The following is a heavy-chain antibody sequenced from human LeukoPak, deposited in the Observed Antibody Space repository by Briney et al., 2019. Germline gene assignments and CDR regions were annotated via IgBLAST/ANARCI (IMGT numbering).Heavy chain of an antibody. Sequence: GESLKISCKGSGYSFTSYWIAWVRQMPGKGLEWMGIIYPDDSDTKYSPSFQGQVTISADKSISTAYLQWSSLKASDTAMYYCARSLAAADLLGGYWGQGTLVTVSS. J-gene: IGHJ4*02. V-gene: IGHV5-51*01. D-gene: IGHD6-13*01. CDR3: ARSLAAADLLGGY. CDR2: IYPDDSDT. CDR1: GYSFTSYW.